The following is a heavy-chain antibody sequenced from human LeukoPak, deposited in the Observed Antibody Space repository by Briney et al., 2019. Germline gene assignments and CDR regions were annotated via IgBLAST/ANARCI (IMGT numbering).Heavy chain of an antibody. CDR1: GGSISTYY. J-gene: IGHJ4*02. CDR3: VRDRSSGWYYFDY. V-gene: IGHV4-59*01. CDR2: IYYSAST. D-gene: IGHD6-19*01. Sequence: SETLSLTCTVSGGSISTYYWSWIRQPPGKGLEWIGYIYYSASTTYNPSLKSRVTISVDTSKNQFSLKLSSVTAADTAVYYCVRDRSSGWYYFDYWGQGTLVTVSS.